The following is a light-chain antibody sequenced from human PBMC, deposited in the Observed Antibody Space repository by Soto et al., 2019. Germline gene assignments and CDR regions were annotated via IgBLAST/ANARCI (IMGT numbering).Light chain of an antibody. CDR3: QQYTNFPLT. V-gene: IGKV1-5*01. CDR1: QSISSW. J-gene: IGKJ4*01. CDR2: EPS. Sequence: DIQMTQSPSTLSASVGDRVTITCRASQSISSWLAWYQQKPGKAPKLLIHEPSRLESGVPSRFSGSESGTEFTLTISGLHAEDFATYYCQQYTNFPLTFGGGTKVDIK.